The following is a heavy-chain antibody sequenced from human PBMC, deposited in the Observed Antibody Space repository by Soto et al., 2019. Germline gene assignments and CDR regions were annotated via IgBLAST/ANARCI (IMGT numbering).Heavy chain of an antibody. Sequence: PGVSLRLLCAASGCTFSIAWMSRIRKDPGKGLEWVGRIKSKTDGGATDYAAPVKGRFTISRDDSKNTLWLQMNSLKTEDTAVYYCTVYGGNGAFDSWGQGTLVTVSS. CDR1: GCTFSIAW. J-gene: IGHJ4*02. D-gene: IGHD4-17*01. V-gene: IGHV3-15*01. CDR3: TVYGGNGAFDS. CDR2: IKSKTDGGAT.